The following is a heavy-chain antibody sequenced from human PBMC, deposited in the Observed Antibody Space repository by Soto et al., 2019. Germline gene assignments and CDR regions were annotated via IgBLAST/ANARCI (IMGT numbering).Heavy chain of an antibody. D-gene: IGHD2-15*01. CDR1: GFTFRSYT. Sequence: PGWSLRLSCVASGFTFRSYTMNLVRQAPGKGLEWVSSIRGFSPYTFYADSVKGRFTISRDNAKNSLYLQMNSLRAEDTAVYYCARDRGYDAHDYYYNAMDVWGKGTMVTVSS. CDR3: ARDRGYDAHDYYYNAMDV. J-gene: IGHJ6*04. CDR2: IRGFSPYT. V-gene: IGHV3-21*01.